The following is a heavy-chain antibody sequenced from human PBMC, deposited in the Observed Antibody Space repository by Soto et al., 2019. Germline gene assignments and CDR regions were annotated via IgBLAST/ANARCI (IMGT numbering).Heavy chain of an antibody. Sequence: GGSLRLSCAASGFTFSNYAMTWVRQAPGKGLEWVSTISNSADSTYYADSVKGRFTISRDNSKNTLSLQMDSLRAEDTAVYYCAKDRGYSTGGSCYSEYWGPGTLVTVSS. CDR1: GFTFSNYA. V-gene: IGHV3-23*01. CDR3: AKDRGYSTGGSCYSEY. J-gene: IGHJ4*02. D-gene: IGHD2-15*01. CDR2: ISNSADST.